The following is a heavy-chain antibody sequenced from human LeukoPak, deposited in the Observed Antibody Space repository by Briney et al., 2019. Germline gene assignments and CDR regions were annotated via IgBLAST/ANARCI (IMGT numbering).Heavy chain of an antibody. CDR1: GFTFSSYA. CDR3: AKAITMIVVVPFDY. J-gene: IGHJ4*02. V-gene: IGHV3-23*01. Sequence: GGSLRLSCAASGFTFSSYAMSWVRQALGKGLEWVSAISGSGSSTYYADSVKGRFTISRDNSKNTLYLQMNSLRAEDTAVYYCAKAITMIVVVPFDYSGQGTLVTVSS. CDR2: ISGSGSST. D-gene: IGHD3-22*01.